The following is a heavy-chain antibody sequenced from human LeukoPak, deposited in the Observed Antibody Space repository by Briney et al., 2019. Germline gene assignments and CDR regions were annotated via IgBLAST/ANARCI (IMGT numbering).Heavy chain of an antibody. CDR3: ARGPPNWGFDF. V-gene: IGHV1-3*01. CDR2: TNAGNGNT. J-gene: IGHJ4*02. D-gene: IGHD7-27*01. CDR1: GYTFTSYA. Sequence: ASVKVSCKASGYTFTSYAMHWVRQAPGQRLEWMGWTNAGNGNTKYSQKFQGRVTMTTDTSTSTAYMELRSLRSDDTAVYYCARGPPNWGFDFWGQGALVTVSS.